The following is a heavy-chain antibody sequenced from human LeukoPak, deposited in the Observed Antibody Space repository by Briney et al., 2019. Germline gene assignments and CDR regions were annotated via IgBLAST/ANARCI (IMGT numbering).Heavy chain of an antibody. J-gene: IGHJ6*03. V-gene: IGHV3-11*04. CDR2: ISSSGSTI. D-gene: IGHD3-10*01. Sequence: KPGGSLRLSCAASGFTFSDYYMSWIRQAPGKGLEWVSYISSSGSTIYYADSVKGRFTMSRDNAKNSLYLQMNSLRAEDTAVYYCARELNAGVYYMDVWGKGTTVTVSS. CDR1: GFTFSDYY. CDR3: ARELNAGVYYMDV.